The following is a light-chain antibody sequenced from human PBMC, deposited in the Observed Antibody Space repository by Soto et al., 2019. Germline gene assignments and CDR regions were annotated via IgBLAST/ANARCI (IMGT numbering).Light chain of an antibody. J-gene: IGKJ1*01. V-gene: IGKV3-20*01. CDR1: QSVSSNS. CDR2: GTS. CDR3: QQYGDSPPT. Sequence: EIVLTQSPGTLSLSPGESATLSCRASQSVSSNSLAWYRRNPGQPPSLLIYGTSTRATDIPRRFSGSGSGTDFTLTITRREPEDFAVYFCQQYGDSPPTFGQGTKMEVK.